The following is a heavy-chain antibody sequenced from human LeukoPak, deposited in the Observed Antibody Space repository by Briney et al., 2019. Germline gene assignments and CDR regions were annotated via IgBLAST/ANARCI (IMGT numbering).Heavy chain of an antibody. J-gene: IGHJ6*03. CDR1: GFTLADLS. D-gene: IGHD2-2*01. V-gene: IGHV1-24*01. CDR2: FDRKNGDT. CDR3: ATGVFCATTTCPGYQHYYYFMDV. Sequence: ASVKVSCKVSGFTLADLSMHWARRAPGKGLEWVGGFDRKNGDTIYAQRFRGRVTLTEDTSTGTAYMDLSSLSADDTAVYYCATGVFCATTTCPGYQHYYYFMDVWGKGTTVTVSS.